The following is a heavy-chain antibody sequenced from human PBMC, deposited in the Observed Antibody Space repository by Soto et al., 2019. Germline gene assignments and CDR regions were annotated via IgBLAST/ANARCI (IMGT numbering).Heavy chain of an antibody. CDR1: GYTFTSYG. J-gene: IGHJ5*02. D-gene: IGHD3-10*01. Sequence: QVQLVQSGAEVKKPGASVKVSCKASGYTFTSYGISWVRQAPGQGLEWMGWISAYNGNTNYAQKLQGRVTMTTDTFTSKAHMGPGGLRSGGTGVYYWAGLGPRFGETNWFDPWGQGTLVTVSS. V-gene: IGHV1-18*04. CDR2: ISAYNGNT. CDR3: AGLGPRFGETNWFDP.